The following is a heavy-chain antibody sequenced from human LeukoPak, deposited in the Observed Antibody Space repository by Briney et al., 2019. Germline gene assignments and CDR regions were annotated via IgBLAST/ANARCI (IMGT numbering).Heavy chain of an antibody. D-gene: IGHD5-24*01. J-gene: IGHJ3*02. CDR1: GFNFNSFG. CDR3: ARDDLDGYSLTHAFDI. Sequence: RSLRLSCIASGFNFNSFGMHWVRQAPGKGLEWVAVIGFDGTNQYYIDSVKGRFTISRDNSKNTLYLQMNSLRAEDTAVYYCARDDLDGYSLTHAFDIWGQGTMVTVSS. CDR2: IGFDGTNQ. V-gene: IGHV3-33*01.